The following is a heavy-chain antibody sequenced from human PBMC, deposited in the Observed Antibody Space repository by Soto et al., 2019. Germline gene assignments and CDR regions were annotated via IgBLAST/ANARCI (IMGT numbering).Heavy chain of an antibody. CDR1: GFTFSSYG. CDR3: AKGFDVDYGDYWAYDDFDY. CDR2: ISYDGSNK. V-gene: IGHV3-30*18. Sequence: GGSLRLSCAASGFTFSSYGMHWVRQAPGKGLEWVAVISYDGSNKYYADSVKGRFTISRDNSKNTLYLQMNSLRAEDTAVYYCAKGFDVDYGDYWAYDDFDYWGQGTLVTVSS. J-gene: IGHJ4*02. D-gene: IGHD4-17*01.